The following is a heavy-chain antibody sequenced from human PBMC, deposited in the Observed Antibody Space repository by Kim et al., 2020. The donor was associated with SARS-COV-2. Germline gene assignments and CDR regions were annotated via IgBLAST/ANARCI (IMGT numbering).Heavy chain of an antibody. V-gene: IGHV3-30*18. J-gene: IGHJ6*02. D-gene: IGHD3-10*01. CDR3: AKESGSGSYYAWTYYYYGMDV. CDR2: ISYDGSNK. CDR1: GFTFSSYG. Sequence: GWSLRLSCVASGFTFSSYGMHWVRQAPGKGLEWVAVISYDGSNKYYADSVKGRFTISRDNSKNTLFLQMNSLRAEDTAVYYCAKESGSGSYYAWTYYYYGMDVWGQGTTVTVSS.